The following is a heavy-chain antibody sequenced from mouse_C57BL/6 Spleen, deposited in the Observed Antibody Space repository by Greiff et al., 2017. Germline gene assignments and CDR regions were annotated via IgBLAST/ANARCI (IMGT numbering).Heavy chain of an antibody. Sequence: EVQLQQSGTVLSRPGASVKMSCKTSGYTFTSYWMHWVKQRPGQGLELIGAIYPGNSDTSYNQKFKGKAKLTAVTSASTAYMELSSLTNEDSAVYYCTRANYYGSSPYYDMDYWGQGTSVTVSS. CDR3: TRANYYGSSPYYDMDY. CDR1: GYTFTSYW. D-gene: IGHD1-1*01. CDR2: IYPGNSDT. J-gene: IGHJ4*01. V-gene: IGHV1-5*01.